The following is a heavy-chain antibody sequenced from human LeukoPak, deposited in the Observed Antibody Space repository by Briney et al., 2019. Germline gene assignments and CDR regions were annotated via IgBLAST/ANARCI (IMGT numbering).Heavy chain of an antibody. Sequence: SETLSLTCAVSGGSISRSNWWSWVRPSPGKGLEWIGEIYDNGSTNYNPSLKSRVTISVDKSKNQFSLKLSSVTAADTAVYYCASPRAERSTWYAVDYWGQGTLVTVSS. CDR2: IYDNGST. CDR3: ASPRAERSTWYAVDY. D-gene: IGHD6-13*01. J-gene: IGHJ4*02. CDR1: GGSISRSNW. V-gene: IGHV4-4*02.